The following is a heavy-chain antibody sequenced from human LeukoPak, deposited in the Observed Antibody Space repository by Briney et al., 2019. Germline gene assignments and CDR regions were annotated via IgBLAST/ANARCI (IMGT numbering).Heavy chain of an antibody. Sequence: ASVKVSCKASGYTFTSYGISWVRQAPGQGLEWMGWINPNSGGTNYAQKFQGRVTMTRDTSISTAYMELSRLRSDDTAVYYCAREWGNSSGWPSTYYFDYWGQGTLVTVSS. V-gene: IGHV1-2*02. CDR2: INPNSGGT. CDR3: AREWGNSSGWPSTYYFDY. J-gene: IGHJ4*02. CDR1: GYTFTSYG. D-gene: IGHD6-19*01.